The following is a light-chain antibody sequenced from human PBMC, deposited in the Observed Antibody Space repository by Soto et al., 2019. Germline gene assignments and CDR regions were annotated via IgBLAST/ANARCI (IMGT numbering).Light chain of an antibody. Sequence: DIQMTQSPSSLSASVGDTVTITCRASQDISNYLAWFQQKPGEAPKLLIYGPSTLESGVPSRFSGGKSGTDFTLTISGLQPEDVAIYYCQKYNSLPVTFGPATKVEIQ. J-gene: IGKJ3*01. CDR1: QDISNY. V-gene: IGKV1-27*01. CDR3: QKYNSLPVT. CDR2: GPS.